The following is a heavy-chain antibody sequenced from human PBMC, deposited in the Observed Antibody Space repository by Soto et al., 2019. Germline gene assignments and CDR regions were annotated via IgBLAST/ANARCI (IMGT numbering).Heavy chain of an antibody. J-gene: IGHJ4*02. V-gene: IGHV3-23*01. CDR1: GFTFSSYA. CDR2: ISGSGGST. CDR3: AKDPPPYYDFWSGYYSEDY. D-gene: IGHD3-3*01. Sequence: LRLSCAASGFTFSSYAMSWVRQAPGKGLEWVSAISGSGGSTYYADSVKGRFTISRDNSKNTLYLQMNSLRAEDTAVYYCAKDPPPYYDFWSGYYSEDYWGQGTLVTVSS.